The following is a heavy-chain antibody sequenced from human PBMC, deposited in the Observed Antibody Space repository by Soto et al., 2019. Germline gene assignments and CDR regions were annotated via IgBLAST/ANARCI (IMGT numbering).Heavy chain of an antibody. D-gene: IGHD2-8*01. CDR3: ARLYCTTPTCYVTWFDP. CDR1: GGSIISNSNW. V-gene: IGHV4-4*02. Sequence: QVQLQESGPGLVKPSGTLSLTCAVSGGSIISNSNWWSWVRQPQGKGLEWIGEIYHSVTTNYNPSLTSRVTISIDKSKNHFSLKLSSVTAADTAVYYCARLYCTTPTCYVTWFDPWGHGTLVTVSS. CDR2: IYHSVTT. J-gene: IGHJ5*02.